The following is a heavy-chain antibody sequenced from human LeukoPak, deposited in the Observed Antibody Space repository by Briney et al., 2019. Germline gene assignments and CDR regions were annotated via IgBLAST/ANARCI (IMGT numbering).Heavy chain of an antibody. D-gene: IGHD3-16*02. CDR1: GFTFSSYW. V-gene: IGHV3-7*01. CDR2: IKQDGSEK. J-gene: IGHJ4*02. CDR3: ARDVDGEYDYVWGSYRYEYYFDY. Sequence: PGGSLRLSCAASGFTFSSYWMSWVRQAPGKGLEWVANIKQDGSEKYYVDSVKGRFTISRDNAKNSLYLQMNSLRAEDTAVYYCARDVDGEYDYVWGSYRYEYYFDYWGQGTLVTVSS.